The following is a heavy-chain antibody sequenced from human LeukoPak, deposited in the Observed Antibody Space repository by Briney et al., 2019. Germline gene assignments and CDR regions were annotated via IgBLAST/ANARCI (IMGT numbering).Heavy chain of an antibody. D-gene: IGHD6-6*01. CDR3: ARDRLQDSSSVYFDY. Sequence: GASVKVSCKASGYTFTSYYMHWVRQAPGQGLEWMGIINPSGGSTSYAQKFQGRVTMTRDMSTSTVYMELSNLRSEDTAVYYCARDRLQDSSSVYFDYWGQGTLVTVSS. CDR2: INPSGGST. V-gene: IGHV1-46*01. CDR1: GYTFTSYY. J-gene: IGHJ4*02.